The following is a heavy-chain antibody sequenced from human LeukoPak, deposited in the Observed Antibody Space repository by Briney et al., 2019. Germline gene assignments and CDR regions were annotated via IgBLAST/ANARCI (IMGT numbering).Heavy chain of an antibody. V-gene: IGHV3-7*05. CDR1: GFTFSSYW. CDR3: ARGDVTTVRF. D-gene: IGHD4-17*01. J-gene: IGHJ4*02. CDR2: IRPDGSAK. Sequence: GGSLRLSCAASGFTFSSYWMTWVRQAPGKGLEWVANIRPDGSAKYYVDSVKGRFTISRDNAKNSLYLQMNSLRAEDTALYYCARGDVTTVRFWGQGTMVTVSS.